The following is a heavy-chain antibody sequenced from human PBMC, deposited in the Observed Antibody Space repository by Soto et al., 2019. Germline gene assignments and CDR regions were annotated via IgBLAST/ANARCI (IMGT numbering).Heavy chain of an antibody. V-gene: IGHV4-59*01. CDR3: ARVVGSGSYYNVNWFDP. Sequence: PSETLSLTCTVSGGSISSYYWSWIRQPPGKGLEWIGYIYYSGSTNYNPSPKSRVTISVDTSKNQSSLKLSSVTAADTAVYYCARVVGSGSYYNVNWFDPWGQGTLVTVSS. J-gene: IGHJ5*02. CDR1: GGSISSYY. CDR2: IYYSGST. D-gene: IGHD3-10*01.